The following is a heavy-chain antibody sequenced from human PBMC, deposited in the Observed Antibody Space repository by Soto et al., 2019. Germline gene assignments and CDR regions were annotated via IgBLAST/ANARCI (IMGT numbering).Heavy chain of an antibody. J-gene: IGHJ5*02. CDR1: GGSFSGYY. CDR3: ARGIVATYSSVWSNWFDP. CDR2: IDHSGST. V-gene: IGHV4-34*01. D-gene: IGHD5-12*01. Sequence: SEPLSLTCAVYGGSFSGYYWTWIRQPPGKGLEWIAEIDHSGSTNYNPSLKSRVTISLDTSKNHFSLKLSSVTAADTGVYYCARGIVATYSSVWSNWFDPWGQGTLVTVSS.